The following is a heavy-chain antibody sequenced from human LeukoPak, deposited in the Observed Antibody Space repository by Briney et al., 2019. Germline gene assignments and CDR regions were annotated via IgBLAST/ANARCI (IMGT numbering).Heavy chain of an antibody. Sequence: KTGGSLRLSCAASGFTFSNAWMSWVRQAPGKGLEWVGRIKSKTDGGTTDYAAPVKGRFTISRDDSKNTLYLQMNSLKTEDTAVYYCTIDEYYDILTGYYRFDYWGQGTLVTVSS. J-gene: IGHJ4*02. CDR2: IKSKTDGGTT. V-gene: IGHV3-15*01. CDR1: GFTFSNAW. CDR3: TIDEYYDILTGYYRFDY. D-gene: IGHD3-9*01.